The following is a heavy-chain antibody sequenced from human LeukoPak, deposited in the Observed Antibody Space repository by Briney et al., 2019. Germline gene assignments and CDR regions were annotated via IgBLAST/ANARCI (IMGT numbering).Heavy chain of an antibody. Sequence: SGGSLRLSCAASGFTFSSYAMSWVRQAPGKGLEWIGEINHSGSTNYNPSLKSRVTISVDTSKNQFSLKLSSVTAADTAVYYCARGGRRSLKSTNWFDPWGQGTLVTVSS. CDR1: GFTFSSYA. CDR3: ARGGRRSLKSTNWFDP. D-gene: IGHD1-1*01. CDR2: INHSGST. J-gene: IGHJ5*02. V-gene: IGHV4-34*01.